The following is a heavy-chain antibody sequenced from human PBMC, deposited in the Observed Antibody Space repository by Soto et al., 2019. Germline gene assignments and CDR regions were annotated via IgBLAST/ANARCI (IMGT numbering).Heavy chain of an antibody. CDR1: GVTFSRNY. CDR2: IYSGGDT. D-gene: IGHD5-18*01. V-gene: IGHV3-53*05. J-gene: IGHJ4*02. Sequence: PGGSLRLSCAASGVTFSRNYISWVRQAPGKGLEWVSVIYSGGDTHYADTVRGRFIISRDNSKNTLYLQMNSLRAEDTAVYYCARDGEFRYSYGTYYFDYWGQGTLVTVSS. CDR3: ARDGEFRYSYGTYYFDY.